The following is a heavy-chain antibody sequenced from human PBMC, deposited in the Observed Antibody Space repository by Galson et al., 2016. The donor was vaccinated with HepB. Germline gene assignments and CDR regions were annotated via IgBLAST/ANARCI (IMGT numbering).Heavy chain of an antibody. Sequence: SVKVSCKASGFIFSNYGFNWVRQAPGQGLEWMGWISPHGHTNYVQRLQGRVTMTTDTSASTAYMELRSLTSDDTAIYFCARAPETRHLSDRSDYYYPDAFDFWGQGTMVTVSS. CDR3: ARAPETRHLSDRSDYYYPDAFDF. J-gene: IGHJ3*01. D-gene: IGHD3-22*01. CDR1: GFIFSNYG. CDR2: ISPHGHT. V-gene: IGHV1-18*01.